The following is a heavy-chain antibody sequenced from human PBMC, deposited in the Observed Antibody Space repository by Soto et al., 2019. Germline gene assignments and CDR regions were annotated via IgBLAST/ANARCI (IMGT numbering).Heavy chain of an antibody. CDR3: AKDYGAAGTFASDY. D-gene: IGHD6-13*01. Sequence: EVQLLESGGGLVQPGGSLRLSCAASGFTFSSYAMSWVRQAPGKGLEWVSAISGSGGSTYYADSVKGRFTISRDNSKNTLYLQMNSLRAEDAAVYYCAKDYGAAGTFASDYWGQGTLVTVSS. J-gene: IGHJ4*02. CDR1: GFTFSSYA. CDR2: ISGSGGST. V-gene: IGHV3-23*01.